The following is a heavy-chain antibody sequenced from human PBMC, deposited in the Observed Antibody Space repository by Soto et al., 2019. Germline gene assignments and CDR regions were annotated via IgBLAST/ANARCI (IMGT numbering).Heavy chain of an antibody. CDR2: ISAYNGNT. D-gene: IGHD2-15*01. CDR1: GYTFTSYG. CDR3: ARDPRTDLGYCSGGSCYFRGFDY. Sequence: ASVKVSCKASGYTFTSYGISWVRQAPGQGLEWMGWISAYNGNTNYAQKLQGRVTMTTDTSTSTAYMELRSLGSDDTAVYYCARDPRTDLGYCSGGSCYFRGFDYWGQGTLVTVSS. J-gene: IGHJ4*02. V-gene: IGHV1-18*01.